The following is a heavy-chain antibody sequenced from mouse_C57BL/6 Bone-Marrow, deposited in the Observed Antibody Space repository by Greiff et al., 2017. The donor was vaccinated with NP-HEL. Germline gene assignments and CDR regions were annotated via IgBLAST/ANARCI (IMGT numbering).Heavy chain of an antibody. V-gene: IGHV1-82*01. CDR3: ARDYDCWYFDV. CDR2: IYPGDGDT. D-gene: IGHD2-4*01. CDR1: GYAFSSSW. J-gene: IGHJ1*03. Sequence: VQVVESGPELVKPGASVKISCKASGYAFSSSWMNWVKQRPGKGLEWIGRIYPGDGDTNYNGKFKGKATLTADKSSSTAYMQLSSLTSEDSAVYFCARDYDCWYFDVWGTGTTVTVSS.